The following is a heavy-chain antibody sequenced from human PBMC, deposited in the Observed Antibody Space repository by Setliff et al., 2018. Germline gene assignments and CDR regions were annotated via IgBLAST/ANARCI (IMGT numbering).Heavy chain of an antibody. V-gene: IGHV3-11*01. D-gene: IGHD3-22*01. CDR2: ISSSSSTI. Sequence: PGGSLRLSCAASGFNFKDYSMTWIRQAPGKGLEWVSYISSSSSTIYYADSVKGRFTISRDNAKNSLYLQMNSLRAEDTAVYYCASWAYYYDSSGYRGYWGQGTLVTVS. CDR3: ASWAYYYDSSGYRGY. CDR1: GFNFKDYS. J-gene: IGHJ4*02.